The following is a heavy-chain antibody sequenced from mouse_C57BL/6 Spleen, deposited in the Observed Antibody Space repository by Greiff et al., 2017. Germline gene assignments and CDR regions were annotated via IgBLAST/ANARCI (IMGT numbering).Heavy chain of an antibody. CDR1: DSEVFPIAY. CDR3: ARNGGSSYPRYFDV. D-gene: IGHD1-1*01. CDR2: ILPSIGRT. Sequence: QVQLQQSGSELRSPGSSVKLSCKDFDSEVFPIAYMSWVRQKPGHGFEWIGGILPSIGRTIYGEKFEDKATLDADTLSHTAYLGLNSLTSEDSAIYYCARNGGSSYPRYFDVWGTGTTVTVSS. J-gene: IGHJ1*03. V-gene: IGHV15-2*01.